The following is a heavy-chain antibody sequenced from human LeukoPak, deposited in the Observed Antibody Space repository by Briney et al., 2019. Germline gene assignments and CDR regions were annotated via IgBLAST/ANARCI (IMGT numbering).Heavy chain of an antibody. CDR1: GFSFSDYS. CDR2: ISSSSSYI. V-gene: IGHV3-21*01. Sequence: KTGGSLRLSCAASGFSFSDYSMNWVRQAPGKGLEWVSSISSSSSYIYYADSVKGRFTISRDNAKKSLYLQMNSLRAEDTAVYYCAGTREMAAVGAFDIWGQGTMVTVSS. CDR3: AGTREMAAVGAFDI. J-gene: IGHJ3*02. D-gene: IGHD5-24*01.